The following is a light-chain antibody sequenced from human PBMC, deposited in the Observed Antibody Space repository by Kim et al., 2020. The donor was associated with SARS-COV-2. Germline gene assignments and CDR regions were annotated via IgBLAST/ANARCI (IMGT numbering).Light chain of an antibody. CDR1: KLGNKY. Sequence: SYELTQPPSVSVSPGHTASITCSGDKLGNKYACWYQQKPGQSPVLVIYQDNKRPSGIPERFSGSNSGNTATLTISGTQALDEADYYCQAWDSSPAVFGG. CDR2: QDN. J-gene: IGLJ3*02. CDR3: QAWDSSPAV. V-gene: IGLV3-1*01.